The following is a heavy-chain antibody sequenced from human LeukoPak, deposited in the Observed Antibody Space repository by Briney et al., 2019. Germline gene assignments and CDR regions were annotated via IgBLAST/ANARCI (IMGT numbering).Heavy chain of an antibody. J-gene: IGHJ4*02. V-gene: IGHV4-39*07. CDR1: GGSISSSSYY. D-gene: IGHD6-13*01. CDR2: IYYSGST. Sequence: SETLSLTCTVSGGSISSSSYYWGWIRQPPGKGLEWIGSIYYSGSTYYNLSLKSRVTISVDTSKNQFSLKLSSVTAADTAVYYCARDGGYSSSWRFDYWGQGTLVTVSS. CDR3: ARDGGYSSSWRFDY.